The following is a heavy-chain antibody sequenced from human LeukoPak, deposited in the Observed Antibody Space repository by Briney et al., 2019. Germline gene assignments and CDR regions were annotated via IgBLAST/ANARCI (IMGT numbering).Heavy chain of an antibody. CDR3: ARKYYYNSSGIIFDY. CDR2: INPNNGGT. D-gene: IGHD3-22*01. Sequence: ASVKVSCKASGYTFTGYYMHWVRQAPGQGLEWMGWINPNNGGTNYAQKFQGRVTMTRDTSISTAYMELSRLRSDDTAVYYCARKYYYNSSGIIFDYWGQGTLVTVSS. V-gene: IGHV1-2*02. CDR1: GYTFTGYY. J-gene: IGHJ4*02.